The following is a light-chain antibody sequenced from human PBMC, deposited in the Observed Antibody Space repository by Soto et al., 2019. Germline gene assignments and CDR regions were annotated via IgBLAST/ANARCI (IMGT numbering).Light chain of an antibody. CDR2: EGT. Sequence: QSVLTQPASVSGSPGQSITISCTGTSRDVGSYNLVSWYQQHPGNAPKLIIYEGTKRPSGVSYRFSGSKSGNTAYLTISGLQAEDEADYYCTSYTSSSTYVFGTGTKVTVL. CDR3: TSYTSSSTYV. V-gene: IGLV2-14*02. CDR1: SRDVGSYNL. J-gene: IGLJ1*01.